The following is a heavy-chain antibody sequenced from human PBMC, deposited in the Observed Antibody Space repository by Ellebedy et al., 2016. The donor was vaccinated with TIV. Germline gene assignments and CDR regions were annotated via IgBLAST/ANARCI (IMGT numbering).Heavy chain of an antibody. CDR3: ARGGPYYDSGGYIYYFDY. J-gene: IGHJ4*02. CDR2: INVNSGET. V-gene: IGHV1-18*04. D-gene: IGHD3-22*01. CDR1: GYTFAVFY. Sequence: ASVKVSCXASGYTFAVFYIHWVRQAPGQGPEWMGWINVNSGETNYAQNLQGRVTITTDTSTITAYMELKSLRFDDTAVYYCARGGPYYDSGGYIYYFDYWGQGSLVTVSS.